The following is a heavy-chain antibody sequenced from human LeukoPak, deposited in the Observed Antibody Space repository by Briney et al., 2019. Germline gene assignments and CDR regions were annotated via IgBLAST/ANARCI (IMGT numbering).Heavy chain of an antibody. CDR2: ISSSSSYI. CDR3: ARVFSGTYLNYHHFDY. V-gene: IGHV3-21*01. Sequence: GGSLRLSCAASGFTVSSNCMSWVRQAPGKGLEWVSFISSSSSYIYYADSVKGRFTVSRNNAKTSLYLQMDSLRAEDTAVYYCARVFSGTYLNYHHFDYWGQGTLVTVSS. CDR1: GFTVSSNC. D-gene: IGHD1-26*01. J-gene: IGHJ4*02.